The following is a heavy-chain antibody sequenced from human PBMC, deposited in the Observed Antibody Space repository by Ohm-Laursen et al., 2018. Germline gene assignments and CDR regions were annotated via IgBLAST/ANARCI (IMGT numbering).Heavy chain of an antibody. CDR2: IGTAGDT. CDR3: ARDRHGMDV. CDR1: GFTFSSYG. Sequence: SLRLSCTASGFTFSSYGMHWVRQATGKGLEWVSAIGTAGDTYYPGSVKGRFTISRENAKNSLYLQMNSLRAGDTAVYYCARDRHGMDVWGQGTTVTVSS. V-gene: IGHV3-13*01. J-gene: IGHJ6*02.